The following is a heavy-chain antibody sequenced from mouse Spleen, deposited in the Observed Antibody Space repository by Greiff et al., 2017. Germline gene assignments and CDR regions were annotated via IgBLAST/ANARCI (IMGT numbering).Heavy chain of an antibody. D-gene: IGHD1-1*01. Sequence: QVQLQQPGAELVKPGASVKLSCKASGYTFTSYWMQWVKQRPGQGLEWIGEIDPSDSYTNYNQKFKGKATLTVDTSSSTAYMQLSSLTSEDSAVYYCATPRVAKDAMDYWGQGTSVTVSS. CDR2: IDPSDSYT. CDR3: ATPRVAKDAMDY. J-gene: IGHJ4*01. CDR1: GYTFTSYW. V-gene: IGHV1-50*01.